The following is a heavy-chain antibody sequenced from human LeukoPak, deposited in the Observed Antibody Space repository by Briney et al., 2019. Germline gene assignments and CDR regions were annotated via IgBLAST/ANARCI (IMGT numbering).Heavy chain of an antibody. V-gene: IGHV3-48*01. Sequence: GGSLRLSCAASGFTFSSYSMNWVRQAPGKGLEWVSYISSSSSTIYYADSVKGRFTISRDNAKNSLYLQMNSLRAEDTAVYYCAKDLGGIAAAGLDYWGQGTLVTVSS. CDR1: GFTFSSYS. CDR3: AKDLGGIAAAGLDY. D-gene: IGHD6-13*01. CDR2: ISSSSSTI. J-gene: IGHJ4*02.